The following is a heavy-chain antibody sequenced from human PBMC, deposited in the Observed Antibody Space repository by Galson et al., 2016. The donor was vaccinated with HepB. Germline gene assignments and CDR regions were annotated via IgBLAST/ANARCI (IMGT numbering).Heavy chain of an antibody. D-gene: IGHD3-3*01. J-gene: IGHJ4*02. CDR2: ISSSSSYV. Sequence: SLRLSCAASGFIFSSYTMNWVRQAPGKGLEWVSSISSSSSYVDYSDTVKGRFTISRDNAKNSLYLQMNSLGAEDTAVYYCARAKGLLEWLVRYYFDYWGQGTLVTVSS. CDR1: GFIFSSYT. CDR3: ARAKGLLEWLVRYYFDY. V-gene: IGHV3-21*01.